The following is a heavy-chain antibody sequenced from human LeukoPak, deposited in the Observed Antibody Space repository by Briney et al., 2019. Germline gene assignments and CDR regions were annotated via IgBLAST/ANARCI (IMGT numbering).Heavy chain of an antibody. CDR2: IYYSGIT. CDR1: GDSIRTFY. V-gene: IGHV4-59*12. CDR3: ARVRFKGYYYYYYGMDV. J-gene: IGHJ6*02. Sequence: SETLSLTCTVSGDSIRTFYWSWIRQSPGKGLEWIGFIYYSGITRYNPSLESRVTISVDTSKNQFSLKLSSVTAADTAVYYCARVRFKGYYYYYYGMDVWGQGTTVTVSS.